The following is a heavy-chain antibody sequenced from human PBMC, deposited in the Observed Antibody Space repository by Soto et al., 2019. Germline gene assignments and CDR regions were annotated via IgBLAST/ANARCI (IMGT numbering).Heavy chain of an antibody. V-gene: IGHV4-28*01. D-gene: IGHD1-26*01. CDR2: IHHTGYT. CDR3: ATKDNGKYFFDS. Sequence: PSETLSLTCGVSGSSISNDNWWVWIRQPPGKGLEWIGYIHHTGYTYSNPALKSRLTMSVDTSKNQFSLRLSSVTAVDTAVYYCATKDNGKYFFDSWCQGALVTVFS. J-gene: IGHJ4*02. CDR1: GSSISNDNW.